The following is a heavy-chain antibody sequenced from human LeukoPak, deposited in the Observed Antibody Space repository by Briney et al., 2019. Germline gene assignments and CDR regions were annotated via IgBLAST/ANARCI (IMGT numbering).Heavy chain of an antibody. CDR3: TKDIMSGYSYGLVDY. CDR1: GFTFDDFA. J-gene: IGHJ4*02. Sequence: GGSLRLSCAASGFTFDDFAMHWVRQDPGEGLHWVALISGDGGSTYYADSVKGRFTISRDNSKNSLYLQMDSLRTEDTALYYCTKDIMSGYSYGLVDYWGQGTLVTVSS. CDR2: ISGDGGST. V-gene: IGHV3-43*02. D-gene: IGHD5-18*01.